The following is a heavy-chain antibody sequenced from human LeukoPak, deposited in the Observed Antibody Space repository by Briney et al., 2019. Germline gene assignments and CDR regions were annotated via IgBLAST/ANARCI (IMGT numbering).Heavy chain of an antibody. CDR1: GGSISSSSYY. CDR2: IYYGGST. D-gene: IGHD4-17*01. J-gene: IGHJ2*01. Sequence: PSETLSLTCTVSGGSISSSSYYWGWIRQPPGKGLEWIGSIYYGGSTYYNPSLKSLVTISVDTSKNQFFLQMSSVTAADTAVYYCAREFRGHDYGDLRQRRYFDLWGRGTLVTVSS. V-gene: IGHV4-39*07. CDR3: AREFRGHDYGDLRQRRYFDL.